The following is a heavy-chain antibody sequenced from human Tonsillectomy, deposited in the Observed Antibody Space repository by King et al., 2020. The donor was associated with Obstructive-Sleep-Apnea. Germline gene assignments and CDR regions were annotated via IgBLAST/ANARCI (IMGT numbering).Heavy chain of an antibody. D-gene: IGHD2-2*01. CDR1: GFTFSSYA. V-gene: IGHV3-30*04. CDR2: ISYDGGHK. J-gene: IGHJ6*02. CDR3: ASPYCSSTSCYLYYYGMDV. Sequence: VQLVESGGGVVQPGRSLRLSCAASGFTFSSYAMHWVRQAPGKGLEWVAVISYDGGHKYYADSVKGRFTCSRDNSKNTLYLQMNSLRAEDTAVYYCASPYCSSTSCYLYYYGMDVWGQGTTVTVSS.